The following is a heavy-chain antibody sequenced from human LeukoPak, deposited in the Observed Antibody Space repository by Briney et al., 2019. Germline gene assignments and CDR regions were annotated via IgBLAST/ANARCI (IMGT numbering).Heavy chain of an antibody. CDR3: AKVSWSPGTDV. CDR2: IIGSGGST. D-gene: IGHD1-1*01. V-gene: IGHV3-23*01. CDR1: GFSFSSFD. J-gene: IGHJ6*02. Sequence: GGSLRLSCAASGFSFSSFDMIWVRQAPGEGLEWVSGIIGSGGSTYYTDSVKGRFTISRDNSKNTLYLQMNSLRAEDTAVYDCAKVSWSPGTDVWGQGTTVTVSS.